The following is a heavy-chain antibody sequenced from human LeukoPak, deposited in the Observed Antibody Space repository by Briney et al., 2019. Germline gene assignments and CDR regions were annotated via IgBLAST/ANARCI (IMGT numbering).Heavy chain of an antibody. CDR3: ARERGRYYDSSGYYYSENWFDP. CDR2: IYYSGGT. Sequence: PSETLSLTCTVSGGSISSYYWSWIRQPPGKGLEWIGYIYYSGGTNYNASLKSRVTISVDTSKNQFCLKLSSVTAADTAVYYCARERGRYYDSSGYYYSENWFDPWGQGTLVTVSS. CDR1: GGSISSYY. D-gene: IGHD3-22*01. J-gene: IGHJ5*02. V-gene: IGHV4-59*01.